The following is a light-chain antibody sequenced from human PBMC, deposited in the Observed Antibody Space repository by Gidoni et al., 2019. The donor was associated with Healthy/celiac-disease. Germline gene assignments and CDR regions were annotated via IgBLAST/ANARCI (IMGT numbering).Light chain of an antibody. Sequence: QSVLTQPPSASATPGQRVTISCSGSSSNIGRNYVYWYQQLPGTAPKLLIYRSNQRPSGVPDRFSGSKSGTSASLAISGLRSEDEADYYCAAWDDSLSGVVFGGGTKLTVL. CDR3: AAWDDSLSGVV. V-gene: IGLV1-47*01. CDR1: SSNIGRNY. J-gene: IGLJ2*01. CDR2: RSN.